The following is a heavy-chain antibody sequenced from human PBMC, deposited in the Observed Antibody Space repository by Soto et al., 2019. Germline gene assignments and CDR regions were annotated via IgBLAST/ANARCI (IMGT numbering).Heavy chain of an antibody. CDR3: ARGDIVVVPASARTYYYYYGMDV. Sequence: SLKVSCKASGGTFSSYAISWVRQAPGQGLEWMGGIIPIFGTANYAQKFQGRVTITADESTGTAYMELSSLRSEDTAVYYCARGDIVVVPASARTYYYYYGMDVWGQGNTVTFYS. CDR2: IIPIFGTA. CDR1: GGTFSSYA. J-gene: IGHJ6*02. V-gene: IGHV1-69*13. D-gene: IGHD2-2*01.